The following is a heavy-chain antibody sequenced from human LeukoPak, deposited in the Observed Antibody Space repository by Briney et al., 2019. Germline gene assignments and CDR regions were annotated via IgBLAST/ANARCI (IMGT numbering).Heavy chain of an antibody. D-gene: IGHD1-14*01. CDR2: LYSDGNT. Sequence: GGSLRLSCAASGFTVITNDMTWVRQAPGKGLKWVSVLYSDGNTKYAHSVQGRFTISRDNSKNNMYLEMNSLSPDDTAVYYCARGVEPLAANTLAYWGQVTLVTVSS. V-gene: IGHV3-53*01. CDR3: ARGVEPLAANTLAY. J-gene: IGHJ4*02. CDR1: GFTVITND.